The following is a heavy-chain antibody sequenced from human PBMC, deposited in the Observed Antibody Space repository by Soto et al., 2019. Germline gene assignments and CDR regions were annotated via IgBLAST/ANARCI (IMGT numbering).Heavy chain of an antibody. Sequence: GESLKISCKGSGYSFTSYWIGWVRQMPGKGLVWMGIIYPGDSDTRYSPSFQGQVTISADKSISTAYLQWSSLKASDTGMYYCARKRLRGVPRASYYYGMDVWGQGTTVTVSS. CDR3: ARKRLRGVPRASYYYGMDV. J-gene: IGHJ6*01. CDR2: IYPGDSDT. CDR1: GYSFTSYW. V-gene: IGHV5-51*01. D-gene: IGHD3-10*01.